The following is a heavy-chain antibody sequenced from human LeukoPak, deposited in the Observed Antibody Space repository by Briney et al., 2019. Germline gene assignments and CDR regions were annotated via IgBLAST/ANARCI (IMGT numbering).Heavy chain of an antibody. V-gene: IGHV3-23*01. D-gene: IGHD2-15*01. CDR1: GFTFSSYA. CDR2: ISGSGGST. J-gene: IGHJ4*02. Sequence: GGSLRLSCAASGFTFSSYATSWVRQAPGKGLEWVSAISGSGGSTYYADSVKGRLTISRDNSKNTLYLQMNSLRAEDTAVYYCSIGPQRYCSGGYCYGDYWGQGTLVTVSS. CDR3: SIGPQRYCSGGYCYGDY.